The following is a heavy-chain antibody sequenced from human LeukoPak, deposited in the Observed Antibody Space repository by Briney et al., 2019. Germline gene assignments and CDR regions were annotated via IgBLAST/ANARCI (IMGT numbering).Heavy chain of an antibody. V-gene: IGHV4-4*07. Sequence: SETLSPTCTVSGGSISSYYWSWIRQPAGKGLEWIGRIYTSGSTNYNPSLKSRVTISVDKSKNQFSLKLSSVTAADTAVYYCASGYGSSWARWGQGTLVTVSS. CDR2: IYTSGST. J-gene: IGHJ4*02. D-gene: IGHD6-13*01. CDR3: ASGYGSSWAR. CDR1: GGSISSYY.